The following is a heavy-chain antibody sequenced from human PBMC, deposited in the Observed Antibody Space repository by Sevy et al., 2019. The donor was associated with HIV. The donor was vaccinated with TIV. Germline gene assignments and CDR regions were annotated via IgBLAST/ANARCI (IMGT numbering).Heavy chain of an antibody. V-gene: IGHV3-23*01. CDR3: AKDRYCSGGNCPLDY. CDR1: GITLSTYA. Sequence: GGSLRLSCTASGITLSTYAMKWVCQAPGKGLESVSGIDDSGTKTYYADSVKGRFTISRDNTKNTVSLQMKSLRAEDTAVYYCAKDRYCSGGNCPLDYWGQGTLVTVSS. D-gene: IGHD2-15*01. J-gene: IGHJ4*02. CDR2: IDDSGTKT.